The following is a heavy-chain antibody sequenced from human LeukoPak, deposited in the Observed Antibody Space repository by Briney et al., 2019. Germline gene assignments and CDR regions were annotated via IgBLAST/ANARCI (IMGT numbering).Heavy chain of an antibody. V-gene: IGHV3-30-3*01. J-gene: IGHJ4*02. D-gene: IGHD3-22*01. Sequence: GGSLRHSCAASGFTFSSYAMSWVRQAPGKGLEWVAVLLSDGNSEYYADSVKGRFTISRDNSKNTLYLQVNSLRAEDTAVYYCARDYYDSSSYHYNGPFDYWGQGTLVTVSS. CDR1: GFTFSSYA. CDR3: ARDYYDSSSYHYNGPFDY. CDR2: LLSDGNSE.